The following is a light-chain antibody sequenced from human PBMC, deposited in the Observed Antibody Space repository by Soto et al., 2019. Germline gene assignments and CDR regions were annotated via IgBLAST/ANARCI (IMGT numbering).Light chain of an antibody. CDR3: QEYNSHSRYT. J-gene: IGKJ2*01. Sequence: DIQMTQSHSTLSASVGDRVTITCRASQSISSWLAWYQQKPGKAPKLLIYKASSLESGVPSRFSGSGSGTEFTLTISSLQPDDYATYYCQEYNSHSRYTFGQGTKPEIK. CDR2: KAS. V-gene: IGKV1-5*03. CDR1: QSISSW.